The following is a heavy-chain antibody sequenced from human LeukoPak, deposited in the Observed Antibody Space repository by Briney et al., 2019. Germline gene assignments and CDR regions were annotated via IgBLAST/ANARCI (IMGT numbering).Heavy chain of an antibody. CDR3: AKDGGSYSADY. V-gene: IGHV1-46*01. CDR2: INPSDGDR. J-gene: IGHJ4*02. CDR1: GYTFITYK. D-gene: IGHD3-10*01. Sequence: ASVKVSCTASGYTFITYKMHWVRQAPGQGLEWVGIINPSDGDRRNAQKFQGRVIMTRDMSTSTVYMELSSLRSEDTAVYYCAKDGGSYSADYWGQGTLVTVSS.